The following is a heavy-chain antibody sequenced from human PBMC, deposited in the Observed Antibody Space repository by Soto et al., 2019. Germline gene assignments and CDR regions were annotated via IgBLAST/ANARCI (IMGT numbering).Heavy chain of an antibody. Sequence: ASVKVSCKASGGSFSIYTISWVRQAPGQGLEWMGWMNPNSGNTGYAQKFQGRVTITADNSTSTAYMELSSLRSEDTAVYYCAREGLVLVPTTVNSDYYYYAMDVWGQGTTVTVSS. D-gene: IGHD4-17*01. CDR1: GGSFSIYT. J-gene: IGHJ6*02. V-gene: IGHV1-8*03. CDR3: AREGLVLVPTTVNSDYYYYAMDV. CDR2: MNPNSGNT.